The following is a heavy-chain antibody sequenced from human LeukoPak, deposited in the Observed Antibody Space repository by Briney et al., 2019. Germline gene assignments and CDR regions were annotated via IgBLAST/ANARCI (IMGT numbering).Heavy chain of an antibody. Sequence: EAGGSLRLSCAASGFTFSSYAMSRVRQAPGKGLEWVSTFSGISTTSYADAVKGRVTISRDNSKNTLYLQMDSLRAEDTAVYYCAKLRQWQPQRYFFEYWGQGALVTVAS. CDR2: FSGISTT. D-gene: IGHD6-19*01. CDR1: GFTFSSYA. CDR3: AKLRQWQPQRYFFEY. J-gene: IGHJ4*02. V-gene: IGHV3-23*01.